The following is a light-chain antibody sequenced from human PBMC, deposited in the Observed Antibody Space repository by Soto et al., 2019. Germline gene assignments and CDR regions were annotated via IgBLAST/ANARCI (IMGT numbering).Light chain of an antibody. V-gene: IGLV2-14*03. CDR2: DVS. Sequence: QSALTQPASVSGSPGQSITISCTGTSSDVGGYNYVSWYQQHPGKAPKLMIYDVSHRPSGVSNRFSGSKSGNTASLTISGLQAEYEADYYCSSYTPSTTWVFGGGTKLTVL. CDR3: SSYTPSTTWV. J-gene: IGLJ3*02. CDR1: SSDVGGYNY.